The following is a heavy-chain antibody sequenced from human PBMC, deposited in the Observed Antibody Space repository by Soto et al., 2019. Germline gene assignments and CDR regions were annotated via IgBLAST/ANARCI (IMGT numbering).Heavy chain of an antibody. V-gene: IGHV4-34*01. CDR1: GGSFSGYY. D-gene: IGHD2-2*02. CDR2: INHSGST. J-gene: IGHJ4*02. CDR3: GRRTTARVVVPAAIPSFDY. Sequence: SETLSLTCAVYGGSFSGYYWSWIRQPPGKGLEWIGEINHSGSTNYNPSLKSRVTISVDTSKNQFSLKLSSVTAADTAVYYCGRRTTARVVVPAAIPSFDYWGQGTLVTVSS.